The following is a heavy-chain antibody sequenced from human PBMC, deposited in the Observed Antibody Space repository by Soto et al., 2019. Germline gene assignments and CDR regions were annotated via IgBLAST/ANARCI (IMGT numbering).Heavy chain of an antibody. Sequence: DVQLVESGGGLIQPGESLRLSCAAFGLTISGKKYVAWVRQAPGKGLEWVSALYDVDGSFYADSVTGRFTTSSDSTKTTVYLQMNDLRPDDTAVYYCATWHEREHAFDVWGHGTTVTISS. D-gene: IGHD1-1*01. J-gene: IGHJ3*01. CDR1: GLTISGKKY. CDR2: LYDVDGS. V-gene: IGHV3-53*01. CDR3: ATWHEREHAFDV.